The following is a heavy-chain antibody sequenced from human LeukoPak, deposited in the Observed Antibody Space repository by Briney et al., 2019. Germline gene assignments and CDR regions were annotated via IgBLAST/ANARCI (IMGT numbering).Heavy chain of an antibody. CDR3: ARADYESYFDY. V-gene: IGHV1-18*01. CDR2: ISAYNGNT. Sequence: ASVNVSCKASGYTFTSDGISWVRQAAGQGLERMGWISAYNGNTNYAQKLQGRVTMTTDTSTSTAYMELRSLRSDDTAVYYCARADYESYFDYWGQGTLVTVSS. J-gene: IGHJ4*02. CDR1: GYTFTSDG. D-gene: IGHD4-17*01.